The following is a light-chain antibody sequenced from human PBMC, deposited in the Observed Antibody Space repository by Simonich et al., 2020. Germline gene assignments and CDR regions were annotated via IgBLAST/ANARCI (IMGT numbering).Light chain of an antibody. J-gene: IGLJ2*01. CDR1: SSDVGGYNY. V-gene: IGLV2-14*01. CDR2: YVS. CDR3: SSYTSSSTLV. Sequence: QSALTQPASVSGSPGQSITISCTGTSSDVGGYNYVSWYQQHPGKAPKLMIYYVSKRPSVVSNRFSGSKSGNTASLTISGLQAEDEADYYCSSYTSSSTLVFGGGTKLTVL.